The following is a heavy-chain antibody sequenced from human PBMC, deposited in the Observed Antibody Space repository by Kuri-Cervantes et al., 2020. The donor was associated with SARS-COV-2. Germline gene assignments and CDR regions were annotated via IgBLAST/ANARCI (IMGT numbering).Heavy chain of an antibody. V-gene: IGHV3-48*04. J-gene: IGHJ3*02. CDR1: GFTFSGYW. CDR3: ARARFDAFDI. D-gene: IGHD4-17*01. CDR2: ISSSGSTI. Sequence: GGSLRLSCAASGFTFSGYWMNWVRQAPGEGLEWVSYISSSGSTIYYADSVKGRFTISRDNAKNSLYLQMNSLRAEDTAVYYCARARFDAFDIWGQGTMVTVSS.